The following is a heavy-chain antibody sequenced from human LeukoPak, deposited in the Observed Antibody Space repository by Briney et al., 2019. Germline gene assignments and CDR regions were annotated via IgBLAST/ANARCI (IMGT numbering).Heavy chain of an antibody. Sequence: GGSLRLSCAASGFTFSSYEMNWVRQAPGKGLEWVSYISGSGSTIYYADSVKGRFTISRDNAEISLYLQMNSLRAEDTAIYYCVSAYGGLLDYWGQGTMVTVSS. CDR1: GFTFSSYE. J-gene: IGHJ4*02. CDR2: ISGSGSTI. D-gene: IGHD3-10*01. V-gene: IGHV3-48*03. CDR3: VSAYGGLLDY.